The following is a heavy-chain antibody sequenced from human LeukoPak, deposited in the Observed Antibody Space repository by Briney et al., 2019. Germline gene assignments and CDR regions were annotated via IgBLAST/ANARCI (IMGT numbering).Heavy chain of an antibody. CDR2: ISSSSSYI. CDR3: ARARGSIVVAAHYFDY. J-gene: IGHJ4*02. D-gene: IGHD6-19*01. V-gene: IGHV3-21*01. Sequence: GGSLRLSCAASGFTFSSYSMNWVRQAPGKGLEWVSSISSSSSYIYYADSVKGRFTISRDNAQNSPYLQMNSLRAEDTAVYYCARARGSIVVAAHYFDYWGQGTLVTVSS. CDR1: GFTFSSYS.